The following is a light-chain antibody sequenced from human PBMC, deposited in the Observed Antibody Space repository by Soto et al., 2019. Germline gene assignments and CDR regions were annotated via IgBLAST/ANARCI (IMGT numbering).Light chain of an antibody. V-gene: IGKV4-1*01. CDR3: QQYYSTTYT. CDR1: QSVLYSSNNKNY. J-gene: IGKJ2*01. Sequence: DIVMTQSPDSLAVSLGERATINCKSGQSVLYSSNNKNYLAWYQQKPGQPPKLLIYWASTRESGVPDRISGRGSGTDFTLTISSLQAEDVAVYYCQQYYSTTYTFGQGTKLEIK. CDR2: WAS.